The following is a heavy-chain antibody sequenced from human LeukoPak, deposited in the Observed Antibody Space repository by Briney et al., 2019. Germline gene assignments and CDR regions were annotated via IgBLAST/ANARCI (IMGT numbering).Heavy chain of an antibody. CDR3: ARGGALEYYDSSGYRFDY. J-gene: IGHJ4*02. D-gene: IGHD3-22*01. V-gene: IGHV1-69*05. CDR1: GGTFSSYA. CDR2: IIPIFGTA. Sequence: GASVKVSCKAPGGTFSSYAISWVRQAPGQGLEWMGGIIPIFGTANYAQKFQGRVTITTDESTSTAYMELSSLRSEDTAVYYCARGGALEYYDSSGYRFDYWGQGTLVTVSS.